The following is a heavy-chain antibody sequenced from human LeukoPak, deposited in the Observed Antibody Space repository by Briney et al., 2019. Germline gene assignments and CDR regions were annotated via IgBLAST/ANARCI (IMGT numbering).Heavy chain of an antibody. V-gene: IGHV1-69*13. D-gene: IGHD3-3*02. J-gene: IGHJ5*02. CDR3: ARVGLEYLRAPDLHLCRFDP. Sequence: SSVNVSCKASRGTFSSYAISWVRPAPGQGLKGMGWIIPFFCTANYAQKVQGRVTITPDESTSTAYMELSSLRSEDTAVYYCARVGLEYLRAPDLHLCRFDPWGQGTLVTVSS. CDR2: IIPFFCTA. CDR1: RGTFSSYA.